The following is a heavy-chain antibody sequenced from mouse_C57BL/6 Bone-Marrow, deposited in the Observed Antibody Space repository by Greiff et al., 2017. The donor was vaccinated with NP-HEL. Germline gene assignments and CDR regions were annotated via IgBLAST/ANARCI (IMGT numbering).Heavy chain of an antibody. D-gene: IGHD1-1*01. V-gene: IGHV1-64*01. CDR1: GYTFTSYW. Sequence: QVQLQQPGAELVKPGASVKLSCKASGYTFTSYWMHWVKQRPGQGLEWIGMIHPNSGSTNYNEKFKSKATLTVDKSSSTAYMQLSSLTSEDSAVYYCAREFITTVVATDGYFDVWGTGTTVTVSS. CDR3: AREFITTVVATDGYFDV. CDR2: IHPNSGST. J-gene: IGHJ1*03.